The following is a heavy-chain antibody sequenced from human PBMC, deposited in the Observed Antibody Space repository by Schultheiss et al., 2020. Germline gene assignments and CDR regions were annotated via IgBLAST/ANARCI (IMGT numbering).Heavy chain of an antibody. J-gene: IGHJ4*02. CDR3: AREIARTGWADY. CDR1: GGSISSYY. Sequence: SETLSLTCTVSGGSISSYYWSWIRQPPGKGLEWIGYIHYSGSTNYNPSLKSRVTISVDTSKNQFSLKLRSVTAADTAVYYCAREIARTGWADYWGQGTLVTVSS. V-gene: IGHV4-59*01. CDR2: IHYSGST. D-gene: IGHD3-16*01.